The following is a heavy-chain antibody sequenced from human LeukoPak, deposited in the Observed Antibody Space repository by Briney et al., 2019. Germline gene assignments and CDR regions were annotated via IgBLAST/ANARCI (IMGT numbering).Heavy chain of an antibody. CDR1: GFTFDDYA. CDR2: ISRNSGSI. J-gene: IGHJ4*02. D-gene: IGHD3-16*01. CDR3: AKDSTALGGNYLDY. Sequence: PGGSLRLSCAASGFTFDDYAMHWVRQAPGKGLEWVSSISRNSGSIGYADSVKGRFTISRDNAKNSLYLQMNSLRAEDTALYYCAKDSTALGGNYLDYWGQGTLVTVSS. V-gene: IGHV3-9*01.